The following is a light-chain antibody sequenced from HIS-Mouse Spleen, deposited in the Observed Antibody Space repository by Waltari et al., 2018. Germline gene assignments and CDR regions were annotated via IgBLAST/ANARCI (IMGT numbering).Light chain of an antibody. J-gene: IGKJ4*01. CDR2: AAS. CDR3: QQYYSYPLT. Sequence: AIRMTQSPSSLSASPGNRVPITCRASQGISSYFAWYQQKPGKAPKLLIYAASTLQSGVPSRFSGSGSGTDFTLTISCLQSEDFATYYCQQYYSYPLTFGGGTKVEIK. V-gene: IGKV1-8*01. CDR1: QGISSY.